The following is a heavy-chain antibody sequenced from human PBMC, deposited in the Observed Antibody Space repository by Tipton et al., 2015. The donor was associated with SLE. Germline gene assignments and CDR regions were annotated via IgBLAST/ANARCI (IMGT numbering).Heavy chain of an antibody. Sequence: TLSLTCTVSGYSISSGYYWGWIRQPPGKGLEWIGSIYHSGSTYYNPSLKSRVTMSIDTSKNQFSLKLSSVTDVDTAVYYCARTAGRSVKLWYFDLWGRGTLVTVSS. CDR3: ARTAGRSVKLWYFDL. J-gene: IGHJ2*01. CDR2: IYHSGST. D-gene: IGHD5-18*01. CDR1: GYSISSGYY. V-gene: IGHV4-38-2*02.